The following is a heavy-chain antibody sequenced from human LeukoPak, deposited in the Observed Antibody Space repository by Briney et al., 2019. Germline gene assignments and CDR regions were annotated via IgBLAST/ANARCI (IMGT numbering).Heavy chain of an antibody. CDR1: GGSISSGGYY. V-gene: IGHV4-39*07. J-gene: IGHJ4*02. Sequence: SETLSLTCTVSGGSISSGGYYWSWIRQPPGKGLEWIGEINHSGSTNYNPSLKSRVTISVDTSKNQFSLKLSSVTAADTAVYYCARVYYYDSSGYVDYWGQGTLVTVSS. CDR3: ARVYYYDSSGYVDY. CDR2: INHSGST. D-gene: IGHD3-22*01.